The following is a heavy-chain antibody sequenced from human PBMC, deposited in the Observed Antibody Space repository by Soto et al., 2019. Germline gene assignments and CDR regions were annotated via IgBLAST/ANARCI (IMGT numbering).Heavy chain of an antibody. CDR2: ISAKHGNT. CDR1: GYTFTSYG. J-gene: IGHJ5*01. D-gene: IGHD3-10*02. V-gene: IGHV1-18*01. Sequence: ASVKVSCKASGYTFTSYGISWVRQAPGQGLEWMGWISAKHGNTHYAQKLQGRVTMTTDTSTSTAYMELRSLTSDDTAVYYCTRDMLKQPLVGFQENWFDPWGQGTLVTV. CDR3: TRDMLKQPLVGFQENWFDP.